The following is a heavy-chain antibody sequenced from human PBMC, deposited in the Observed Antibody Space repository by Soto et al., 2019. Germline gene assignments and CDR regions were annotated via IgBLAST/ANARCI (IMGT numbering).Heavy chain of an antibody. V-gene: IGHV3-53*04. Sequence: EVQLVECGGGLVQPGGSLRLSCVASGIPVSSNYMTWVRQAPGKGLEWVSVLHSGGDTYYANSVKGRFTISRHDSTNTLFLQMNSLTPEDTAVYYCARDGPYYYASRMDVWGQGTTVTVSS. CDR3: ARDGPYYYASRMDV. CDR2: LHSGGDT. J-gene: IGHJ6*02. CDR1: GIPVSSNY. D-gene: IGHD3-10*01.